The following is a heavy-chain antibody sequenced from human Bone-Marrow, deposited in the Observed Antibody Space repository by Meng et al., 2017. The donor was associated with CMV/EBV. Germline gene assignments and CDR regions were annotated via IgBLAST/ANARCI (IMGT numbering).Heavy chain of an antibody. D-gene: IGHD3-3*01. Sequence: GESLKISCAASGFTFSGSAMHWVRQASGKGLEWVGRIRSKANSYATAYAASVKGRFTISRDDSKNTAYLQMNSLKTEDTAVYYCTATSDWSGYYLRGEAEEGFDYWGQGTLVTVSS. CDR3: TATSDWSGYYLRGEAEEGFDY. J-gene: IGHJ4*02. V-gene: IGHV3-73*01. CDR1: GFTFSGSA. CDR2: IRSKANSYAT.